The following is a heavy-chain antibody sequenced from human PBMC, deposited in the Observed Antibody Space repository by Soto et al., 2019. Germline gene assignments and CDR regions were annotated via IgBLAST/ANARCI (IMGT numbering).Heavy chain of an antibody. J-gene: IGHJ4*02. CDR3: ARAKPTTGDCFNHFDY. D-gene: IGHD2-21*01. CDR1: RYTLTNYY. CDR2: ISPSGGST. V-gene: IGHV1-46*01. Sequence: AVNLSRKAARYTLTNYYSHWGRQDPRQGLEWMGVISPSGGSTSHAQTFQGRLTMTRDTSTSTVYMNLSSLRSEDTAIFYCARAKPTTGDCFNHFDYWRQGSLVTVSS.